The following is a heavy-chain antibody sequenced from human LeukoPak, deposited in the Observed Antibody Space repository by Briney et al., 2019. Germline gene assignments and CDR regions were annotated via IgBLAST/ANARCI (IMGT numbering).Heavy chain of an antibody. CDR1: GGSISSYY. Sequence: SETLSLTCTVSGGSISSYYWSWIRQPAGKGLEWIGRIYTSGSTNYNPSLKSRVTMSVDTSKSQFSLKLSSVTAADTAVYYCARDSTARDEDSSAPYGMDVWGQGTTVTVSS. CDR3: ARDSTARDEDSSAPYGMDV. D-gene: IGHD3-22*01. CDR2: IYTSGST. J-gene: IGHJ6*02. V-gene: IGHV4-4*07.